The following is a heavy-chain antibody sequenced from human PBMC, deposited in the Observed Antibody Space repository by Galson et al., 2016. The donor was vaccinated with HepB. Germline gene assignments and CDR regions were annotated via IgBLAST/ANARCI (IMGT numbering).Heavy chain of an antibody. CDR3: ARPVGAGIYRTFDF. CDR1: GFTLSNYS. V-gene: IGHV3-21*06. D-gene: IGHD3-10*01. CDR2: ISRGSDYI. J-gene: IGHJ3*01. Sequence: SLRLSCAASGFTLSNYSMRWVRQAPGKGLEWVSFISRGSDYIYYADSVKGRFIISRDNAKNSLFLQMNSLKAEDTAVYYCARPVGAGIYRTFDFWGQGTVVTVSS.